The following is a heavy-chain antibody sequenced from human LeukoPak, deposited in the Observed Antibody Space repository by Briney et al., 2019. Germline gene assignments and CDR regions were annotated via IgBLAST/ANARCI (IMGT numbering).Heavy chain of an antibody. V-gene: IGHV3-7*01. Sequence: GGSLRLSCVASGFTFVSHWMTWVRQAPGKGLEWVANINQDGSEKYYVDSVKGRFTISRDNAKNSLYLQMNSLRAEDTAVYYCAREIIWFGELSPFDYWGQGTLVTVSS. CDR2: INQDGSEK. J-gene: IGHJ4*02. CDR3: AREIIWFGELSPFDY. D-gene: IGHD3-10*01. CDR1: GFTFVSHW.